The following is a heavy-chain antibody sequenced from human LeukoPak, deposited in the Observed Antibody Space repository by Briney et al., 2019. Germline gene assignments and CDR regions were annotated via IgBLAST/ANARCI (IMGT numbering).Heavy chain of an antibody. CDR2: INTNTGNP. Sequence: ASVKVSCKASGYTFTSYAMNWVRQAPGQGLEWMGWINTNTGNPTYAQGFTGRFVFSLDTSVSTAYLQISSLKAEDTAVYYCASSALPLRIASPPNWYFDLWGHGTLVTVSS. CDR3: ASSALPLRIASPPNWYFDL. D-gene: IGHD6-13*01. CDR1: GYTFTSYA. J-gene: IGHJ2*01. V-gene: IGHV7-4-1*02.